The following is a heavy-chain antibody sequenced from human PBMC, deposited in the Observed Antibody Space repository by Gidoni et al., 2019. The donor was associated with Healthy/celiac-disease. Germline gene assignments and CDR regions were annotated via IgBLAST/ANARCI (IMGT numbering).Heavy chain of an antibody. CDR3: AKESYYYDSSGYATRLLDY. D-gene: IGHD3-22*01. CDR1: GFTFSSDA. V-gene: IGHV3-23*01. CDR2: ISGSGGST. J-gene: IGHJ4*02. Sequence: EVQLLASGGGLVQPGGSLRLSCAASGFTFSSDAMSWVRQAPGKGLEWVSAISGSGGSTYYADSVKGRFTISRDNSNTTLYLQMNSLRAEDTAVYYCAKESYYYDSSGYATRLLDYWGQGTLVTVSS.